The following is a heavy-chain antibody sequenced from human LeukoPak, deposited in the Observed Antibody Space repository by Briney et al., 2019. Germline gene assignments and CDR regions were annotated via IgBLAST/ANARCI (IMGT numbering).Heavy chain of an antibody. CDR1: GGSISSQY. J-gene: IGHJ4*02. CDR2: IYSSGST. D-gene: IGHD2-15*01. CDR3: ARYHCSGGTCYHFDY. Sequence: SETLSLTCTVSGGSISSQYWSWIRQPPGKGLEWIGYIYSSGSTNYNPSLKSRVTISVDTSKNQFSLKLSFVTAADTAVYYCARYHCSGGTCYHFDYWGQGTLVTVSS. V-gene: IGHV4-59*08.